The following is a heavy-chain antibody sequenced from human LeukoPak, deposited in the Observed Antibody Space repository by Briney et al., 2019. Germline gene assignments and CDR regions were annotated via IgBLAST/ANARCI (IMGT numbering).Heavy chain of an antibody. V-gene: IGHV4-61*01. J-gene: IGHJ4*02. D-gene: IGHD2-15*01. CDR3: ARERGYCSGGSCRAFDY. CDR1: GYSINSGYY. CDR2: IYYSGST. Sequence: SQTLSLTCTVSGYSINSGYYWSWIRQPPGKGLEWIGYIYYSGSTNYNPSLKSRVTISVDTSKNQFSLKLSSVTAADTAVYYCARERGYCSGGSCRAFDYWGQGTLVTVSS.